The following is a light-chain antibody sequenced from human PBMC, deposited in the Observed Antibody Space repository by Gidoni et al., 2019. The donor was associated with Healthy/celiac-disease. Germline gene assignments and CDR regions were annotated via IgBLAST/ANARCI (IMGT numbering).Light chain of an antibody. J-gene: IGKJ1*01. CDR3: QQYNSYPWT. V-gene: IGKV1-5*03. CDR2: KAS. CDR1: QSISSW. Sequence: QMTQSPSTLSASVGDRVTITCRASQSISSWLAWYQQKPGKAPKLLIYKASSLESGVPSRFSGSGSGTEFTLTISSLQPDDFATYYCQQYNSYPWTFGQGTKVEIK.